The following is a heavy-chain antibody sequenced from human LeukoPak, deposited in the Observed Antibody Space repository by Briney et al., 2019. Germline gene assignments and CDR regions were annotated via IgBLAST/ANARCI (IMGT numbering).Heavy chain of an antibody. D-gene: IGHD3-3*01. Sequence: ASVKVSCKASGYTFTSYDINWVRQATGQGLEWMGWINPNSGGTNYAQKFQGRVTMTRDTSISTAYMELSRLRSDDTAVYYCARDKRITIFGVVSQRGDAFDIWGQGTMVTVSS. CDR2: INPNSGGT. CDR3: ARDKRITIFGVVSQRGDAFDI. V-gene: IGHV1-2*02. J-gene: IGHJ3*02. CDR1: GYTFTSYD.